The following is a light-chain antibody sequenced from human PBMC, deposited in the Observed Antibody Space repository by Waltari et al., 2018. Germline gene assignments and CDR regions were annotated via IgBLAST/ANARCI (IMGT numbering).Light chain of an antibody. V-gene: IGKV4-1*01. CDR3: QQYYSTPLT. J-gene: IGKJ4*01. CDR1: QRVLFSSNNKNY. Sequence: DIVMTQSPDPLAVSLGERATINCKSSQRVLFSSNNKNYLGWYQRKPGQPPKLLIYWASTREYGVPDRFSGSGSGTDFTLTISSLQAEDVAVYYCQQYYSTPLTFGGGTKVGIK. CDR2: WAS.